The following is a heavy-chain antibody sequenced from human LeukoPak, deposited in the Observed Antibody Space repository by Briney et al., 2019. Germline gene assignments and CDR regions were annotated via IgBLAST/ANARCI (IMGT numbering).Heavy chain of an antibody. D-gene: IGHD5-18*01. CDR2: IYYSGST. CDR1: GGSISSYY. CDR3: ARMGGAYSPPIR. V-gene: IGHV4-59*08. J-gene: IGHJ3*01. Sequence: PSETLSLTCTVSGGSISSYYWSWIRQPPGKGLEWIGYIYYSGSTNYNPSLKSRVTISVDTSKNQFSLKLSSVTAADTAVYYCARMGGAYSPPIRWGQGTMVTVSS.